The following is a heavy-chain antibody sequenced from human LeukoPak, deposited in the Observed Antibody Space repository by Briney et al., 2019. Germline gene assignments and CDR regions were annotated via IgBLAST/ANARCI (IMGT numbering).Heavy chain of an antibody. D-gene: IGHD1-1*01. Sequence: SVKVSCKASGDTFSNYVITWVRQAPGQGLDWMGVTLPIFDTANYAQKFQGRVTITADESTSTTYMELSSLIFEDTEVYYWARVGGTSMAGGHDYWGQGCLVTVSS. CDR2: TLPIFDTA. V-gene: IGHV1-69*13. CDR1: GDTFSNYV. J-gene: IGHJ4*02. CDR3: ARVGGTSMAGGHDY.